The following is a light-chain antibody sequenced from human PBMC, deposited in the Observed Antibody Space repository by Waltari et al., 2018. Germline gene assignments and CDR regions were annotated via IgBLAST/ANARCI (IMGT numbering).Light chain of an antibody. CDR1: SSNIGSNY. V-gene: IGLV1-47*01. CDR3: AAWDDSLSCWV. J-gene: IGLJ3*02. Sequence: QSVLTQPPSASGTPGQWVTISCHGSSSNIGSNYVYGYQQLPGTAPKLRISRNNQRPSGVPDRFSGSKSGTSASLAIRGLRSEDEADYYCAAWDDSLSCWVFGGGTKLTVL. CDR2: RNN.